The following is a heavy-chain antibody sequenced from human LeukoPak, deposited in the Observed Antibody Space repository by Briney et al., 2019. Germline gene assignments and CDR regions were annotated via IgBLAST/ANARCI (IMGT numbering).Heavy chain of an antibody. D-gene: IGHD1-26*01. Sequence: TGGSLRLSCAASGFTFSGSSIHWVRQASGKGLEWVGRIRSKANSYATAYAASVNGRFTISRDDSKDTTYLQMNSLRAEDTAVYYCARDCIVGATIRGRAFDIWGQGTMVTVSS. CDR3: ARDCIVGATIRGRAFDI. V-gene: IGHV3-73*01. CDR2: IRSKANSYAT. J-gene: IGHJ3*02. CDR1: GFTFSGSS.